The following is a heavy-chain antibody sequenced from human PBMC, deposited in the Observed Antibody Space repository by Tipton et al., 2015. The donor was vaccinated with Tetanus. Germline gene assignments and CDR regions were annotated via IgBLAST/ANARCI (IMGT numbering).Heavy chain of an antibody. CDR2: IYYSGST. Sequence: PGLVKPSETLSLTCTVSGGSISSYYWSWIRQPPGKGLEWIGYIYYSGSTNYNPSLKSRVTISVDTSKNQFSLKLSSVTAADTAVYYCARHRSIGSGFYYFDYWGQGTLVTVSS. V-gene: IGHV4-59*08. CDR3: ARHRSIGSGFYYFDY. J-gene: IGHJ4*02. D-gene: IGHD6-19*01. CDR1: GGSISSYY.